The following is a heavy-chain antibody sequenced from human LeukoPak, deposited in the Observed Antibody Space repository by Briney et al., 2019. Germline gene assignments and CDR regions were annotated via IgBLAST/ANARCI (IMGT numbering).Heavy chain of an antibody. V-gene: IGHV3-7*01. CDR2: IKQDGSEK. J-gene: IGHJ4*02. D-gene: IGHD1-26*01. Sequence: GGSLRLSCAASGFTFSSYWMSWVRQAPGKGLEWVANIKQDGSEKYYVDSVRGRFTISRDNAKDSLYLQMNSLRAEDTAVYYCARDPELRLFDYWGQGTLVTVSS. CDR3: ARDPELRLFDY. CDR1: GFTFSSYW.